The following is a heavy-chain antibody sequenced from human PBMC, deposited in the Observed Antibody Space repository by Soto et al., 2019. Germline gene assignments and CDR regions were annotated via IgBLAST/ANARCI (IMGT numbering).Heavy chain of an antibody. CDR1: GFTFSSYS. CDR3: AGDRERDVVVPAAMPSADYYYGMDV. D-gene: IGHD2-2*01. V-gene: IGHV3-48*02. Sequence: GGSLRLSCAASGFTFSSYSMNWVRQAPGKGLEWVSYISSSSSTIYYADSVKGRLTISTDNAKNSLYLQMNSLRDEDTAVYYCAGDRERDVVVPAAMPSADYYYGMDVWGQGTTVTVSS. CDR2: ISSSSSTI. J-gene: IGHJ6*02.